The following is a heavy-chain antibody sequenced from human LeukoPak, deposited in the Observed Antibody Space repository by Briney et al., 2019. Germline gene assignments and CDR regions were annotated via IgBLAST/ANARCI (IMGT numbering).Heavy chain of an antibody. Sequence: GSLILSCAASGFTFSSFWMTWVRQAPGKGLEWVSAISGSGDSTYYGDSVKGRFTISRDNSKNTLYLQMNSLRAEDTAVYYCAKTRPLDSSSWSHGDYWGQGTLVTVSS. V-gene: IGHV3-23*01. CDR1: GFTFSSFW. CDR2: ISGSGDST. J-gene: IGHJ4*02. CDR3: AKTRPLDSSSWSHGDY. D-gene: IGHD6-13*01.